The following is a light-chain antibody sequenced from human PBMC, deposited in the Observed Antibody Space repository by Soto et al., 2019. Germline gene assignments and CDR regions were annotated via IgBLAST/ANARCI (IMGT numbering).Light chain of an antibody. CDR3: SSYTRSSPHVA. CDR2: DVS. CDR1: SSDVGGYNY. Sequence: QSVLTQPASVSGSPGQSITISCTGTSSDVGGYNYVSWYQHHPGKAPKVMIYDVSNRPSGVSNRFSGSKSGNTASLTISGLQAEDEADYCCSSYTRSSPHVAFGGGTKLTVL. V-gene: IGLV2-14*03. J-gene: IGLJ2*01.